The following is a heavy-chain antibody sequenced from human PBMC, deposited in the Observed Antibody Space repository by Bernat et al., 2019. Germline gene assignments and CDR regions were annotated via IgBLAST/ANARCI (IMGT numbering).Heavy chain of an antibody. Sequence: EVQLVESGGGLVQPGGSLRLSCAASGFTFSSYWMSWVRQAPGKGLEWVANIKQDGSEKYYVDSVKGGFTISRDNAKNSLYLQMNSLRAEDTAVYYCAKDGTYYYDSSGYDAWYFDLWGRGTLVTVSA. J-gene: IGHJ2*01. CDR1: GFTFSSYW. CDR3: AKDGTYYYDSSGYDAWYFDL. V-gene: IGHV3-7*01. CDR2: IKQDGSEK. D-gene: IGHD3-22*01.